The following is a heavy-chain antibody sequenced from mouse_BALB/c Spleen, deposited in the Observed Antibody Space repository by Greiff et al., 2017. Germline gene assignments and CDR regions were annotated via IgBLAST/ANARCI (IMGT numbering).Heavy chain of an antibody. CDR3: TISTTVVDWYFDV. CDR2: INPSNGGT. D-gene: IGHD1-1*01. V-gene: IGHV1S16*01. Sequence: QVHVKQSGAELVKPGASVKLSCKASGYTFTSYYMYWVKQRPGQGLEWIGEINPSNGGTNFNEKFKSKATLTVDKSSSTAYMQLSSLTSEDSAVYYCTISTTVVDWYFDVWGAGTTVTVSS. J-gene: IGHJ1*01. CDR1: GYTFTSYY.